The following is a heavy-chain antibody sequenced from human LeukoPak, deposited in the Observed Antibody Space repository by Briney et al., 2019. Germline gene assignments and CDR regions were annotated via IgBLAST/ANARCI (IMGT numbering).Heavy chain of an antibody. CDR1: GFTFSDYY. CDR3: ARDRTDYYYDSSGYDY. Sequence: GGSLRLSCAASGFTFSDYYMSWIRQAPGKGLEWVSYISSSGSTIYYADSVKGRFTISRDNTKNSLYLQMNSLRAEDTAVYYCARDRTDYYYDSSGYDYWGQGTLVTVSS. CDR2: ISSSGSTI. D-gene: IGHD3-22*01. J-gene: IGHJ4*02. V-gene: IGHV3-11*01.